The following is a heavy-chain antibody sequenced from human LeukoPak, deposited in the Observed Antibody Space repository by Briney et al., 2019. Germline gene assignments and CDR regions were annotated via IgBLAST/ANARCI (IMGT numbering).Heavy chain of an antibody. Sequence: SETLSLTCTVSGGSISSTDWWSWVRQPPGKGLEWIGEIYRSGTTNYKPSLKSRVTISLDKSRNHFSLKLSSVTAADTAVYYCARGLITMVRGAHLHRFDPWGQGTLVTVSS. CDR1: GGSISSTDW. D-gene: IGHD3-10*01. V-gene: IGHV4-4*02. CDR2: IYRSGTT. CDR3: ARGLITMVRGAHLHRFDP. J-gene: IGHJ5*02.